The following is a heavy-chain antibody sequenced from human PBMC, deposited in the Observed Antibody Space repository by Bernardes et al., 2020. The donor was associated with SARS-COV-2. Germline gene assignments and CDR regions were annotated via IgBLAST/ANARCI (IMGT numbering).Heavy chain of an antibody. CDR3: AREWADTAMAKGYYYYGMDV. J-gene: IGHJ6*02. CDR2: IWYDGSNK. D-gene: IGHD5-18*01. Sequence: VEALFLSCAASGFTFSSSGMHWVRQAPGPGLEWVAVIWYDGSNKYYADSVKGRFTISRDNSKNTLYLQMNSLRAEDTAVYYCAREWADTAMAKGYYYYGMDVWGQGTTVTVSS. CDR1: GFTFSSSG. V-gene: IGHV3-33*01.